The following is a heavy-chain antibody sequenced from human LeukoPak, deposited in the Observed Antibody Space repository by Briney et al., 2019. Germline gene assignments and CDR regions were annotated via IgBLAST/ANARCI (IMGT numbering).Heavy chain of an antibody. CDR1: GGSIGSGGYY. CDR2: INHSGST. J-gene: IGHJ6*02. CDR3: AGYQLPYYYYSMDV. Sequence: SQTLSLTCTVSGGSIGSGGYYWSWIRQPPGKGLEWIGEINHSGSTNYNPSLKSRVTISVDTSKNQFSLKLSSVTAADTAVYYCAGYQLPYYYYSMDVWGQGTTVTVSS. V-gene: IGHV4-30-2*01. D-gene: IGHD2-2*01.